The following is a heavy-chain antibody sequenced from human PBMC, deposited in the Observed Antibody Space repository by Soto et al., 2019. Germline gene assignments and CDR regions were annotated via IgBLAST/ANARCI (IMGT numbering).Heavy chain of an antibody. CDR1: GYTLTDYY. J-gene: IGHJ4*01. Sequence: ASVKVSCKASGYTLTDYYLHWVRQAPGQGLEWMGWINPKSGDTNYAQKFQDRVTMTRDTSTSTAYMELSRLIFEDTAVYYCARDMQGCRGYWGHGTPVTVSS. CDR3: ARDMQGCRGY. CDR2: INPKSGDT. V-gene: IGHV1-2*02. D-gene: IGHD2-15*01.